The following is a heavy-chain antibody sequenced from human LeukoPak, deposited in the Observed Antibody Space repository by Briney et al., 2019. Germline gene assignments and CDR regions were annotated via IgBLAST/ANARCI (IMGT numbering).Heavy chain of an antibody. CDR1: GYTFTSNG. V-gene: IGHV1-18*01. D-gene: IGHD5-18*01. CDR3: AREVGRGTGYGPNKPSAPAPNFDY. CDR2: ISAYNRNT. J-gene: IGHJ4*02. Sequence: ASVKVSCKASGYTFTSNGISWVRQAPGHGLEWIGWISAYNRNTNYAQKFQGRVTITADKSTSTAYMELSSLRSEDTAVYYCAREVGRGTGYGPNKPSAPAPNFDYWGQGTLVTVSS.